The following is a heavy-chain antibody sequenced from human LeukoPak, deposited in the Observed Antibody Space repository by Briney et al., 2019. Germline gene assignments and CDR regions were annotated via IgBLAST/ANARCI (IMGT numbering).Heavy chain of an antibody. CDR1: GGTFSSYA. J-gene: IGHJ5*02. CDR2: IIPIFGTA. V-gene: IGHV1-69*06. CDR3: ARKVPNDSSGYYYRGQFDP. Sequence: SVKVSCKASGGTFSSYAISWVRQDPGQGLEWMGGIIPIFGTANYAQKFQGRVTITADKSTSTAYMELSSLRSEDTAVYYCARKVPNDSSGYYYRGQFDPWGQGTLVTISS. D-gene: IGHD3-22*01.